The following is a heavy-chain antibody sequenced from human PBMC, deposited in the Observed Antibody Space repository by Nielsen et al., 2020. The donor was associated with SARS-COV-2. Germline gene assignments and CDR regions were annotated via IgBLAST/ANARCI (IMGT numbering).Heavy chain of an antibody. Sequence: GGSLRLSCAASGFTFSSYAMSWVRQAPGKGLEWVSAISGSGGSTYYADSVKGRFTISRDNAKNSLYLQMNSLRAEDTAVYYCARTGEYAYFDYWGQGTLVTVSS. J-gene: IGHJ4*02. V-gene: IGHV3-23*01. CDR3: ARTGEYAYFDY. CDR1: GFTFSSYA. CDR2: ISGSGGST. D-gene: IGHD2/OR15-2a*01.